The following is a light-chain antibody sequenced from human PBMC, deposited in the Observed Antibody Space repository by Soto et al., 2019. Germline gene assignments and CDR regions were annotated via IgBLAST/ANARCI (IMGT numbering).Light chain of an antibody. CDR2: GAS. Sequence: EIVLTQSPGTLSLSPGERATLSCRASQSVSSSYLAWYQQKPGQAPRLLIYGASSRATGILDRFSGSGSGTDFTLTISRLEPEEFVLYCWQHYCSSAKLFTFGQGTKLEIK. CDR3: QHYCSSAKLFT. J-gene: IGKJ2*01. CDR1: QSVSSSY. V-gene: IGKV3-20*01.